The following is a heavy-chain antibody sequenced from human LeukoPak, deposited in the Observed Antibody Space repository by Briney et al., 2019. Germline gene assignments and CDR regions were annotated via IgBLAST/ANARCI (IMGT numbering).Heavy chain of an antibody. V-gene: IGHV3-48*03. CDR2: IGGGDSQI. D-gene: IGHD5-12*01. CDR3: ARWGHSDYSSFPTKFDC. Sequence: GGSLRLSCAASGCTFSSFQMTWVRQAPGKGLEWVSYIGGGDSQIFYADSVKGRFTISRDNAKNSLYLQMSSLRPEDTAIYYCARWGHSDYSSFPTKFDCWGQGTLVTVSS. CDR1: GCTFSSFQ. J-gene: IGHJ4*02.